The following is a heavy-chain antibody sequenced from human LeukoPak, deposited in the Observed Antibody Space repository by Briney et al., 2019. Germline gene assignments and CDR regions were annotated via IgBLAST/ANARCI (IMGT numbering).Heavy chain of an antibody. CDR2: ISYDGSNK. D-gene: IGHD3-22*01. Sequence: PGGSLRLSCAASGFTFSSYAMHCVRQAPGKGLEWVAVISYDGSNKYYADAVKGRFTISRDNSKNTQHLQMNSLRAEDTAVYYCARAALYYYDSSGANHIDYWGQGTLVTISS. V-gene: IGHV3-30-3*01. CDR3: ARAALYYYDSSGANHIDY. J-gene: IGHJ4*02. CDR1: GFTFSSYA.